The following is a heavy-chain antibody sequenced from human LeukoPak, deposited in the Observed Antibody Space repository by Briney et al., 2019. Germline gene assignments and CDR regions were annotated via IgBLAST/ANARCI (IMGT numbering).Heavy chain of an antibody. J-gene: IGHJ3*02. D-gene: IGHD1-26*01. CDR1: GYSFTNYA. CDR2: INAGNGKT. V-gene: IGHV1-3*01. Sequence: ASVKVSCKASGYSFTNYAIHWVRQAPGQRLEWMGWINAGNGKTKYSQKFQGRVTITRDTSATTAYMELSSLRAGDTAVYYCARESYDAFDIWGQGTMVTVSS. CDR3: ARESYDAFDI.